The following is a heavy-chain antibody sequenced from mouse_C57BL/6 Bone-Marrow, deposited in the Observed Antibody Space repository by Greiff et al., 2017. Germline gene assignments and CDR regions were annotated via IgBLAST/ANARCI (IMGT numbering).Heavy chain of an antibody. CDR3: TAWDPSYYDMDY. CDR2: IDPETGGT. J-gene: IGHJ4*01. CDR1: GYTFTDYE. Sequence: VQLQQSGAELVRPGASVTLSCKASGYTFTDYEMHWVKQTPVHGLEWIGAIDPETGGTAYNQKFKGKAILTADKSSSTAYMELRSLTSEDSAVYYYTAWDPSYYDMDYWGQGTSVTVSS. V-gene: IGHV1-15*01. D-gene: IGHD4-1*01.